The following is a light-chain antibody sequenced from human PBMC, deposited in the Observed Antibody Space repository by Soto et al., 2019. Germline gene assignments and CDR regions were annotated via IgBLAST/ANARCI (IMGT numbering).Light chain of an antibody. CDR1: QSISGW. J-gene: IGKJ1*01. CDR2: QAS. V-gene: IGKV1-5*03. CDR3: QQYDSSPRT. Sequence: IQMTQSPSSLPASVGDRVTITCRASQSISGWLAWYQQKPGTAPKVLIYQASSLQSGVPSRFSGSGSGTEFTLTISRLEPDDFAAYYCQQYDSSPRTFGQGTKVDI.